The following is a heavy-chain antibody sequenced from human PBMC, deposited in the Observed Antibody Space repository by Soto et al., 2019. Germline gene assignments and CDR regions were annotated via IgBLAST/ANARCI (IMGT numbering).Heavy chain of an antibody. D-gene: IGHD1-26*01. J-gene: IGHJ5*01. Sequence: EVQLLESGGGLVQPGGSLRLSCAASGFTFSSYAMAWVRQAPGKGLEWVSVIPGTGGSTYYAASVKGRFTISRDNSNNTLYLQMNSLRAEDTAVYYCAKDLPGELLPTGFDSWGQGTLVTVSS. CDR1: GFTFSSYA. V-gene: IGHV3-23*01. CDR3: AKDLPGELLPTGFDS. CDR2: IPGTGGST.